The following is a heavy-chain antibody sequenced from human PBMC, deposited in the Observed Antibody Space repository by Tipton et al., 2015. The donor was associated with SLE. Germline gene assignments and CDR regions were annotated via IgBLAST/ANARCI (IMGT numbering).Heavy chain of an antibody. CDR1: GVSFTRSSYY. J-gene: IGHJ3*01. CDR2: IYFSGRT. D-gene: IGHD3-3*01. V-gene: IGHV4-39*07. Sequence: TLSLTCTVSGVSFTRSSYYWGWIRQPPGKGLEWVGNIYFSGRTNYNPTLKSRVTISVDTSKSQFSLKLRSVTAADTAVYYCASYYDFWWVQAFDVWGRGAKVTVSS. CDR3: ASYYDFWWVQAFDV.